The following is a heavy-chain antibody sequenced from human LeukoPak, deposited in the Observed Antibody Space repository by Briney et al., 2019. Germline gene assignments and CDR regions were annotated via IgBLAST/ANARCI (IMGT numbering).Heavy chain of an antibody. D-gene: IGHD1-1*01. V-gene: IGHV3-23*01. CDR3: ASWGTQGMYKFDH. Sequence: GGSLRLSCAASGFTFSYYTMTWVRQAPGKGLEWVSTINVGDNTYYADSVKGRFTISRDNSKNTLSLQMNSLRAGDTAVYYCASWGTQGMYKFDHWGQGTLVTVSP. CDR1: GFTFSYYT. CDR2: INVGDNT. J-gene: IGHJ4*02.